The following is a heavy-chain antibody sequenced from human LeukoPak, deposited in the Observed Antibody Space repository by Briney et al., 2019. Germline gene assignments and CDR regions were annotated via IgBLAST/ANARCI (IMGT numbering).Heavy chain of an antibody. V-gene: IGHV3-23*01. D-gene: IGHD5-18*01. CDR1: GFTFSSYA. J-gene: IGHJ5*02. Sequence: GGSLRLSCAASGFTFSSYAMSWVRQAPGKGLEWVSAISGSGGSTYYADSVKGRFTISRDNSKNTLYLQVNSLRAEDTAVYYCAKDQDVDTAMVHPANWFDPWGQGTLVTVSS. CDR3: AKDQDVDTAMVHPANWFDP. CDR2: ISGSGGST.